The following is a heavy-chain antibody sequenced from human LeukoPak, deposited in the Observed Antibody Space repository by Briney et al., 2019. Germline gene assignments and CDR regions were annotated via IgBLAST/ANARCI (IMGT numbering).Heavy chain of an antibody. V-gene: IGHV1-2*02. CDR3: ARDLHEIRITVAGYYFDY. CDR1: GYIFTGYY. D-gene: IGHD6-19*01. Sequence: ASVKVSCKASGYIFTGYYIHWVRQAPGQGLEWMGWINPDSGGTHYAQKFQGRVTMTRDTSISTVNMELSRLTSDDTAVYYCARDLHEIRITVAGYYFDYWGQGTLVTVSS. CDR2: INPDSGGT. J-gene: IGHJ4*02.